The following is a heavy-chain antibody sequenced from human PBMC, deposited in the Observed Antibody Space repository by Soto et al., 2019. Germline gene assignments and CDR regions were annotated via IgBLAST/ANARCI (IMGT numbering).Heavy chain of an antibody. Sequence: WGSLLLSCASSVFSFSHYWMRWVRQAPGKGLVWVSRISPDGRTTTYADSVKGRFTISRDNAKSTLYLQMNSLTVEDGAVYYCADSWLPTSYWGPGTMVTVSS. CDR2: ISPDGRTT. J-gene: IGHJ4*02. D-gene: IGHD5-12*01. V-gene: IGHV3-74*01. CDR1: VFSFSHYW. CDR3: ADSWLPTSY.